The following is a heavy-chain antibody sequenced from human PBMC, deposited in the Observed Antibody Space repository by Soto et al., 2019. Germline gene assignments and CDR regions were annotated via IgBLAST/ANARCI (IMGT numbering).Heavy chain of an antibody. CDR1: GGSISSYY. J-gene: IGHJ6*02. CDR3: ARGGYSSGWYTNYYYYYGMDV. V-gene: IGHV4-59*01. Sequence: PSETLSLTCTVSGGSISSYYWSWIRQPPGRGLEWIGYIYYSGSTNYNPSLKSRVTISVDTSKNQFSLKLSSVTAADTAVYYCARGGYSSGWYTNYYYYYGMDVWGQGTTVTVSS. CDR2: IYYSGST. D-gene: IGHD6-19*01.